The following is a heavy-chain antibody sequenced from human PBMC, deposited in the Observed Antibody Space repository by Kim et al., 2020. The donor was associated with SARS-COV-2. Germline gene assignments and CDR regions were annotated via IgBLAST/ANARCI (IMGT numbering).Heavy chain of an antibody. V-gene: IGHV3-48*03. Sequence: GGSLRLSCAASGFTFSSYEMNWVRQAPGKGLEGVSYISSSGSTIDYADSVKGRFTISRDNAKKSLYLQMNSLRAEDTAVYYCARDASYYGMDVWGQGTTVTVSS. J-gene: IGHJ6*02. CDR1: GFTFSSYE. CDR2: ISSSGSTI. CDR3: ARDASYYGMDV.